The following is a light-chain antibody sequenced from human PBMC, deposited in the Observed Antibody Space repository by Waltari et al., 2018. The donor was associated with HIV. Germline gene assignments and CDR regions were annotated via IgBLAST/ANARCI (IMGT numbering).Light chain of an antibody. CDR3: CSYGGSDTLYV. J-gene: IGLJ1*01. Sequence: QSALTQPRSVSGSPGQSVTISCTGTSSDVGAYTYVAWYQQHPGKAPKFLIFDVSNRPSVVPDRFSGSKSGNTASLTISGLQAEDEAEYYCCSYGGSDTLYVFGTGTKVTVL. CDR1: SSDVGAYTY. CDR2: DVS. V-gene: IGLV2-11*01.